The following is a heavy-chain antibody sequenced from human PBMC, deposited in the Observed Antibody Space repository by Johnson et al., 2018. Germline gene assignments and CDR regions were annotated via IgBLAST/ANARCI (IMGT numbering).Heavy chain of an antibody. CDR3: TRLNYYDRSGYENYAYFQH. Sequence: VQLVQSGGGLVQXGGSXKLXCAASGFTFSGSAMPWVRQASGQGLEWVGGISSNANSYATAYAAWVKGRVTISRDDSKNTAFLQMNSLKTEDTAVYYCTRLNYYDRSGYENYAYFQHWGQGTLVTVSS. V-gene: IGHV3-73*01. CDR1: GFTFSGSA. D-gene: IGHD3-22*01. J-gene: IGHJ1*01. CDR2: ISSNANSYAT.